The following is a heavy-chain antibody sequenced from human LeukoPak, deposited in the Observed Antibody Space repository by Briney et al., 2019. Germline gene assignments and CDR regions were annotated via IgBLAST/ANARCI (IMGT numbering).Heavy chain of an antibody. V-gene: IGHV4-39*01. CDR2: ISYSGST. CDR3: ARLRFTGYFCDC. D-gene: IGHD3-9*01. CDR1: GGPLDSSSYY. Sequence: PSETLSLTCTVSGGPLDSSSYYWGWIRQPPGKGLEWFGSISYSGSTYYNPSLKSRVTISVDTSKNQFSLKLSSVTAADTAVYYCARLRFTGYFCDCWGQGTLVTVSS. J-gene: IGHJ4*02.